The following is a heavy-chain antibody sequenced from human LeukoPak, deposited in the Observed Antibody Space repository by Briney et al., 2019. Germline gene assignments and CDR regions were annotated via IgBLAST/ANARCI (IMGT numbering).Heavy chain of an antibody. CDR1: GFTFDDYA. Sequence: GGSLRLSCAASGFTFDDYAMHWVRQAPGKGLEWVSGISWNSGSIGYADSVKGRFTISRDNAKNSLYLQMNSLRAEDTAVYYCARDGAWFGETHDYWGQGTLVTVSS. CDR3: ARDGAWFGETHDY. V-gene: IGHV3-9*01. D-gene: IGHD3-10*01. CDR2: ISWNSGSI. J-gene: IGHJ4*02.